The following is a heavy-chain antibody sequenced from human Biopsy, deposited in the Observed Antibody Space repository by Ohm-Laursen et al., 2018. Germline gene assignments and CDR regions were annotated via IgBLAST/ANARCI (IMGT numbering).Heavy chain of an antibody. CDR1: GFTFGDAW. D-gene: IGHD3-16*01. Sequence: SLRLSCAASGFTFGDAWMSWIRQAPGKGLEWVGSIKSNFDGETTDYAAPVKGRFIISRDDSKSTLFLQMNSLKVEDTGVYFCSTGGGDFYYNGMDVWGQGTTVTVSS. J-gene: IGHJ6*02. V-gene: IGHV3-15*01. CDR2: IKSNFDGETT. CDR3: STGGGDFYYNGMDV.